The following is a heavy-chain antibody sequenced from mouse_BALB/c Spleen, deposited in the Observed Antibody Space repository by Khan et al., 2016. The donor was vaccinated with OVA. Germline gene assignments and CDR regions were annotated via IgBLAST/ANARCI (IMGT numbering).Heavy chain of an antibody. CDR2: IDPSDREI. D-gene: IGHD1-2*01. Sequence: QVQLQQSGAELVRPGASVKLSCKASGYTFTSYWINWVRQRPGQGLEWIGMIDPSDREINYNQIFKDKATLNVAKSSSTAYMQLSSLTHEDSAVYSCARSGTAYFDYWGHVTTLTVSS. CDR3: ARSGTAYFDY. CDR1: GYTFTSYW. V-gene: IGHV1-61*01. J-gene: IGHJ2*01.